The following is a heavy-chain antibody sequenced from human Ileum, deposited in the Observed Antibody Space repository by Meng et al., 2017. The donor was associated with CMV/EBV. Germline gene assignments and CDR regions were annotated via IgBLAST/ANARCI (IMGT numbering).Heavy chain of an antibody. J-gene: IGHJ4*02. CDR1: GFVFSDHG. Sequence: GESLKISCTASGFVFSDHGMHWVRQAPGKGLEWVALIWNDGSNKYYADSVRGRFTISRDNSKNTLYLQMNSLRAEDTAVYYCARAIVGATPLGYWGQGTLVTVSS. CDR3: ARAIVGATPLGY. CDR2: IWNDGSNK. D-gene: IGHD1-26*01. V-gene: IGHV3-33*01.